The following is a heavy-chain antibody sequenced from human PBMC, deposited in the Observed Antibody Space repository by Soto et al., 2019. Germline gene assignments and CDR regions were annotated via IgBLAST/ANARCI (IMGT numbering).Heavy chain of an antibody. Sequence: SETLSLTCTVSGSSISSGDYYWSWVRQPPGKGLEWIGYIYYSGSTYYNPSLKSRVTISVDTSKNQFSLKLSSVTAADTAVYYCARDLGITGTTGNYGMDVWGQGTTVTVSS. CDR3: ARDLGITGTTGNYGMDV. V-gene: IGHV4-30-4*01. J-gene: IGHJ6*02. CDR2: IYYSGST. CDR1: GSSISSGDYY. D-gene: IGHD1-7*01.